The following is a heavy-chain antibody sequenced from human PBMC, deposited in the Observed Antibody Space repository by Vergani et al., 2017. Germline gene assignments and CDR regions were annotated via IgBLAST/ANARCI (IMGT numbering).Heavy chain of an antibody. CDR3: AGLPCGGGSCYWAYYMDV. V-gene: IGHV5-51*03. J-gene: IGHJ6*03. Sequence: EVQLVQSGAEVKKPGASLKISCKGSGYSFTSYWIGWVRQMPGKGLEWMGVIYPGDSDTRYSPSFQGQVAIPADKSIRTAYLQWSSLKASDTAMYYCAGLPCGGGSCYWAYYMDVWGKGTTVTVSS. CDR1: GYSFTSYW. D-gene: IGHD2-15*01. CDR2: IYPGDSDT.